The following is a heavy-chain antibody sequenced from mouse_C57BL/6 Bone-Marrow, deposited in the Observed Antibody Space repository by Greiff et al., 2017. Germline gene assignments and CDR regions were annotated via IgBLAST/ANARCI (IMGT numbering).Heavy chain of an antibody. J-gene: IGHJ4*01. V-gene: IGHV1-39*01. Sequence: VHVKQSGPELVKPGASVKISCKASGYSFTDYNMNWVKQSNGKSLEWIGVINPNYGTTSYNQKFKGKATLTVDQSSSTAYMQLNSLTSEDSAVYYCASLYYYGSSPCAMDYWGQGTSVTVSS. CDR2: INPNYGTT. D-gene: IGHD1-1*01. CDR3: ASLYYYGSSPCAMDY. CDR1: GYSFTDYN.